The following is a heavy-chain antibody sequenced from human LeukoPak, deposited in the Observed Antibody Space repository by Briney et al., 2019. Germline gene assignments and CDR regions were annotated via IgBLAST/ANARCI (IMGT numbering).Heavy chain of an antibody. CDR2: INDIGVHI. J-gene: IGHJ5*02. Sequence: GGSLRLSCAASGFIFNKFSMNWVRQAPGTGLEWVSSINDIGVHIYYADSVKGRFTISRDNAKNSLYLQMNSLRVEDTAVYYCARGHYGYWFDPWGQGTLVTASS. V-gene: IGHV3-21*01. D-gene: IGHD4-17*01. CDR1: GFIFNKFS. CDR3: ARGHYGYWFDP.